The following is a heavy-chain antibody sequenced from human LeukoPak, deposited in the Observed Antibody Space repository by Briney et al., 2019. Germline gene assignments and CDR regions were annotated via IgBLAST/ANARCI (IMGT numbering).Heavy chain of an antibody. J-gene: IGHJ4*02. Sequence: GRSLRLSCAASGFTFSSYAMHWVRQAPGKGLEWVAVISYDGSNKYYADSVRGRFTISRDNSKNTLYLQMNSLRAEDTAVYYCARDSGSGSYPFFWGQGTLVTVSS. D-gene: IGHD3-10*01. V-gene: IGHV3-30-3*01. CDR3: ARDSGSGSYPFF. CDR2: ISYDGSNK. CDR1: GFTFSSYA.